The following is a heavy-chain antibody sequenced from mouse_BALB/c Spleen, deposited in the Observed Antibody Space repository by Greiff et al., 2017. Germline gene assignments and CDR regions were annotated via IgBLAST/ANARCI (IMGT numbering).Heavy chain of an antibody. CDR2: INPSTGYT. D-gene: IGHD2-1*01. V-gene: IGHV1-7*01. J-gene: IGHJ2*01. CDR3: ARARAYGNYFDY. Sequence: QVQLQQSGAELAKPGASVKMSCKASGYTFTSYWMHWVKQRPGQGLEWIGYINPSTGYTEYNQKFKDKATLTSDKSSSTAYMQLSSLTSADSAVYYCARARAYGNYFDYWGQGTTLTVSS. CDR1: GYTFTSYW.